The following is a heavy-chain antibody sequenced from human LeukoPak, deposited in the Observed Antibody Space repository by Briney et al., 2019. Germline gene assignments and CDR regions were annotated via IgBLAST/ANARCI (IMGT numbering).Heavy chain of an antibody. CDR3: ARTRITMIVVVIPGAFDI. CDR2: IYYSGST. Sequence: SQTLSLTCTVPGGSISSGDYYWSWIRQPPGKGLEWIGYIYYSGSTYYNPSLKSRVTISVDTSKNQFSLKLSSVTAADTAVYYCARTRITMIVVVIPGAFDIWGQGTMVTVSS. J-gene: IGHJ3*02. D-gene: IGHD3-22*01. CDR1: GGSISSGDYY. V-gene: IGHV4-30-4*01.